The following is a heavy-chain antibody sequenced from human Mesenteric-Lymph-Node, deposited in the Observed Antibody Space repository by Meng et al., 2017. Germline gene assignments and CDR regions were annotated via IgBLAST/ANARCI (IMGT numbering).Heavy chain of an antibody. J-gene: IGHJ4*02. Sequence: GESLKISCAASGFTFSDYYMSWIRPAPGKGLEWVSYISTSGSTIYYADSVKGRFAISRDNAKKSLYLQMNSLRAEDTAVYYCARDSSTYNGPRRYWGQGTLVTVSS. V-gene: IGHV3-11*04. CDR2: ISTSGSTI. CDR3: ARDSSTYNGPRRY. CDR1: GFTFSDYY. D-gene: IGHD6-13*01.